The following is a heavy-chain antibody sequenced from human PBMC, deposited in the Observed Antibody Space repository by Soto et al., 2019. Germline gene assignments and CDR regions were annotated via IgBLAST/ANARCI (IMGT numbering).Heavy chain of an antibody. Sequence: SETLPLPCTVSDGSITNFQWSWIRQPKEKGLEWIGGYSGFTDYNPSLESRATISVDHSKNQFSLTLRSVTAADSAVYYCEGDYGDYAFFFAFWGQGALVTVSS. D-gene: IGHD4-17*01. CDR3: EGDYGDYAFFFAF. V-gene: IGHV4-59*01. J-gene: IGHJ4*02. CDR1: DGSITNFQ. CDR2: YSGFT.